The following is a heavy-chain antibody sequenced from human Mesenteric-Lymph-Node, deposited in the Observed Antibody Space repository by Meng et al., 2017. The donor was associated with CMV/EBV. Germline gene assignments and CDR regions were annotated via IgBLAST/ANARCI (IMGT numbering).Heavy chain of an antibody. J-gene: IGHJ4*02. CDR2: ITPMFGIS. Sequence: KASGYTFSGYYIHWVRQAPGQGLEWMGMITPMFGISNYAQKFQGRVTITADEATTTAYMELNSLRSEDTAVYYCATEQQVHSGYFDYWGQGTLVTVSS. CDR1: GYTFSGYY. V-gene: IGHV1-69*15. D-gene: IGHD1/OR15-1a*01. CDR3: ATEQQVHSGYFDY.